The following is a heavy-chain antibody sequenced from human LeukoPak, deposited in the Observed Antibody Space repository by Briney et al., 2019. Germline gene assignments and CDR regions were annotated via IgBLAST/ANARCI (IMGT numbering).Heavy chain of an antibody. CDR3: AKGLDYYGSGSHLYNWFDP. D-gene: IGHD3-10*01. CDR1: GFTFRDYY. V-gene: IGHV3-11*01. J-gene: IGHJ5*02. CDR2: IRSTGSST. Sequence: GGSLRLSCTASGFTFRDYYVTWIRQAPGKGLEWVSYIRSTGSSTAYADSVKGRFTISRDNSKNTLYLQMNSLRAEDTAVYYCAKGLDYYGSGSHLYNWFDPWGQGTLVTVSS.